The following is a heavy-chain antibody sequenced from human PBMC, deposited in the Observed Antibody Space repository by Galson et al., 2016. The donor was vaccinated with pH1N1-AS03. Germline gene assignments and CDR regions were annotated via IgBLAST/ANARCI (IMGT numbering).Heavy chain of an antibody. CDR3: ARDGPPQGISVAGSFDF. CDR1: GFPFSGYS. J-gene: IGHJ4*01. V-gene: IGHV3-21*01. Sequence: SLRLSCAASGFPFSGYSMNWVRQAPGKGLEWVSFISTTSSSIYYADSVKGRFTISRDNAKNSLFLQMNSLGDEDTAVYYCARDGPPQGISVAGSFDFWGHGTLVTVSS. D-gene: IGHD6-19*01. CDR2: ISTTSSSI.